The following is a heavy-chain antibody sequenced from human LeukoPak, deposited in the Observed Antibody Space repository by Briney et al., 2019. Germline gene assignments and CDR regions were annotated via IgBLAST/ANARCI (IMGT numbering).Heavy chain of an antibody. CDR2: ISYDGSNK. CDR1: GFTFSIYC. Sequence: GRSLRLSCAASGFTFSIYCMHWVRQAPGKGLEWVAVISYDGSNKYYADSVKGRFTISRDNSKNTLYLQMNSLRAEDTAVYYCAKEGGYDYVWGSYRYTNYYFDYWGQGTLVTVSS. V-gene: IGHV3-30*18. CDR3: AKEGGYDYVWGSYRYTNYYFDY. J-gene: IGHJ4*02. D-gene: IGHD3-16*02.